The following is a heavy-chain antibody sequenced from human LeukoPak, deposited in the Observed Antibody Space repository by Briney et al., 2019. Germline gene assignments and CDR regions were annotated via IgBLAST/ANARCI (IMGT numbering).Heavy chain of an antibody. J-gene: IGHJ4*02. V-gene: IGHV3-49*04. CDR2: IRGKGYDGTI. CDR3: TRGYGDPQQDDY. Sequence: GRSLRLSCTTSGFIFGDYGMSWVRQAPGKGLEWVGFIRGKGYDGTIEYAASVKGRFSISRDDSKSIAYPQMNSLKTEDTAVYYCTRGYGDPQQDDYWGQGTLVTVSS. D-gene: IGHD4-17*01. CDR1: GFIFGDYG.